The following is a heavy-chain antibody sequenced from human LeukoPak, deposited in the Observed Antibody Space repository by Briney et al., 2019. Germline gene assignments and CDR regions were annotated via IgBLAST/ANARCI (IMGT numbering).Heavy chain of an antibody. CDR3: ATIDYYDSSGYSDY. V-gene: IGHV1-24*01. CDR2: FDPEDGET. Sequence: ASVKVSCKVSGYTLNELSMHWVRQAPRKGLEWMGGFDPEDGETIYAQKFQGRVTMTEDTSTDTAYMELSSLRSEDTAVYYCATIDYYDSSGYSDYWGQGTLVTVSS. J-gene: IGHJ4*02. D-gene: IGHD3-22*01. CDR1: GYTLNELS.